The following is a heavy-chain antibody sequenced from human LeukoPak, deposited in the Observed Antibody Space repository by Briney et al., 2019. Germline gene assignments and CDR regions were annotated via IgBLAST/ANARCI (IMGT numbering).Heavy chain of an antibody. D-gene: IGHD3-22*01. CDR1: GFSLSTSGVC. CDR2: IDWDDDK. CDR3: ARINPEYYYDSSGYYLDY. V-gene: IGHV2-70*01. Sequence: SGPTLVNPTQTLTLTCTFSGFSLSTSGVCVSWIRQPPGKALEWLALIDWDDDKYYSTSLKTRLTISKDTSKNQVVLTMTNMDPVDTATYYCARINPEYYYDSSGYYLDYWGQGTLVTVSS. J-gene: IGHJ4*02.